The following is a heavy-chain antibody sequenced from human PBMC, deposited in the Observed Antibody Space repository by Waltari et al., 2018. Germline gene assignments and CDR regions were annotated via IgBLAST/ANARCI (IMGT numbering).Heavy chain of an antibody. D-gene: IGHD2-2*01. Sequence: QVQLVQSGAEVKKPGSSVKVSCKASGGTFSSYAISWVRQAPGQGLEWMGGIIPIFGTANYAQKFQGRVTITADKSTSTAYMELSSLRSEDTAVYYCAQSNIVVVPAADDAFDIWGQGTMVTVSS. CDR2: IIPIFGTA. CDR1: GGTFSSYA. CDR3: AQSNIVVVPAADDAFDI. J-gene: IGHJ3*02. V-gene: IGHV1-69*14.